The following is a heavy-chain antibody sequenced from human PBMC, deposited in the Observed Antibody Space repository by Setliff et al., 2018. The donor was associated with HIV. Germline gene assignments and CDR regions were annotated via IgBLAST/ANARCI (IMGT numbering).Heavy chain of an antibody. Sequence: ASVKVSCKASGYIFTDYYMHWVRQAPGQGLEWMGWINPNDGGANYAPRFQGRVTMTSNTSITAASMELSSLRSDDTAVYYCALSSTTTRPYNWFDPWGQGTLVTVSS. J-gene: IGHJ5*02. CDR2: INPNDGGA. CDR3: ALSSTTTRPYNWFDP. V-gene: IGHV1-2*02. D-gene: IGHD1-1*01. CDR1: GYIFTDYY.